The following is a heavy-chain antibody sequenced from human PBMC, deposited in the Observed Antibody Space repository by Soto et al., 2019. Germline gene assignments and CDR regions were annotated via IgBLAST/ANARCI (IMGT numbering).Heavy chain of an antibody. Sequence: QVQLVESGGGVVQPGRSLRLSCAASGFTFSTYGMHWVRQAPGKGLEWVAVIWYDGSNEYYADSVRGRFTISRDNSKNTLFLQMNSLTAEDTAVYYCARGYNYADYWGQGTQVTVAS. CDR1: GFTFSTYG. J-gene: IGHJ4*02. D-gene: IGHD5-18*01. V-gene: IGHV3-33*01. CDR3: ARGYNYADY. CDR2: IWYDGSNE.